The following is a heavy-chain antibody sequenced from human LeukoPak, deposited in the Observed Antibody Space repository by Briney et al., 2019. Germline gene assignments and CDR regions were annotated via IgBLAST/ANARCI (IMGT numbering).Heavy chain of an antibody. CDR1: GFTFSSSW. CDR3: ATGGY. Sequence: SGGSLRLSCAASGFTFSSSWMTWVRQAPGKGLEWLAKIKQDGSEKYYVDSVKGRFTISRGNAKNSLYLQMNSLRTDDTAVYYCATGGYWGQGTLVTVSS. J-gene: IGHJ4*02. CDR2: IKQDGSEK. D-gene: IGHD1-1*01. V-gene: IGHV3-7*01.